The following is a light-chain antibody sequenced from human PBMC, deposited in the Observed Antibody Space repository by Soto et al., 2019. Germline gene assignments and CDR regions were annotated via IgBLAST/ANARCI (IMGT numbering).Light chain of an antibody. J-gene: IGKJ2*01. V-gene: IGKV3-20*01. Sequence: ETVLTQSPGTLSLSPGERATLSCRASQSVGSRYLAWYQQKPGQAPRLLIYGASSRATGIPDRFSGSVSGTEFTLTSSRLEPEDFAVYYCQEYSTSPPMYTFGQGTKLEIK. CDR3: QEYSTSPPMYT. CDR2: GAS. CDR1: QSVGSRY.